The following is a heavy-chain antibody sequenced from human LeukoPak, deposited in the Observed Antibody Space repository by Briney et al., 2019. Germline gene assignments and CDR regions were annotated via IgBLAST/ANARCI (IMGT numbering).Heavy chain of an antibody. V-gene: IGHV1-46*01. J-gene: IGHJ5*02. CDR1: GYTFTSYY. Sequence: ASVKVSCKASGYTFTSYYMHWVPQAPGQGLEGMGIINPSGGSTSYAQKFQGRVNMTRDTSTSTVYMELSSLRSEGTAVYYCAREGRNREWFDPWGQGTLVTVSS. CDR2: INPSGGST. CDR3: AREGRNREWFDP.